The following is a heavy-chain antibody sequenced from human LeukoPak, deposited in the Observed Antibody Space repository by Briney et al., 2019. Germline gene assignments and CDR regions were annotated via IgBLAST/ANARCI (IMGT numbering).Heavy chain of an antibody. CDR3: ARQGLRFLEWLLTPFDY. CDR2: IYYSGST. V-gene: IGHV4-39*01. D-gene: IGHD3-3*01. J-gene: IGHJ4*02. CDR1: GGSISSSSYY. Sequence: SETLSLTCTVSGGSISSSSYYWVWIRQPPGKGLVWIGSIYYSGSTYYNPSLKSRVTICVDTYKNQFSLKLSSVTAADTAVYDCARQGLRFLEWLLTPFDYWGQGTLVTVSS.